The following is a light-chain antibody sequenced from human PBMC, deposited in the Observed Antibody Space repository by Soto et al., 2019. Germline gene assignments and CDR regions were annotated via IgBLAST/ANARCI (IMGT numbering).Light chain of an antibody. J-gene: IGLJ2*01. CDR1: SSDVGGYNY. Sequence: QSVLTQPASVSGSPGQSITISCTGTSSDVGGYNYVSWYQQHPGKAPKLMIYDVSNRPSGVSNRFSGPKSGNTASLTISGLQAEDEADYYCSSYTSSSTLAFGGGTKLTVL. V-gene: IGLV2-14*01. CDR3: SSYTSSSTLA. CDR2: DVS.